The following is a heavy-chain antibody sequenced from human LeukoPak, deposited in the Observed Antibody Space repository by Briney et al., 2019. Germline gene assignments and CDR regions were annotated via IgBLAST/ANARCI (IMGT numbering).Heavy chain of an antibody. D-gene: IGHD2-21*02. CDR3: AKDLQGTATPFDY. Sequence: ASVKVSCKASGGTFNTSAITWVRQVPGQGLEWMGGIIPIFGTANSAQKFQGRVTITADKSTSTAYMELSSLRSEDTAVHYCAKDLQGTATPFDYWGQGTLVSVSS. J-gene: IGHJ4*02. CDR1: GGTFNTSA. CDR2: IIPIFGTA. V-gene: IGHV1-69*06.